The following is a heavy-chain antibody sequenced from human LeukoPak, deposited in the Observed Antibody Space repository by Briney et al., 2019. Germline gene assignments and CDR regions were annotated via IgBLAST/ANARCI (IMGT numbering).Heavy chain of an antibody. J-gene: IGHJ6*02. CDR2: IYYSGST. D-gene: IGHD2-15*01. Sequence: SETLSLTCTVSGGSISSYYWSWIRQPPGKGLEWIGYIYYSGSTNYNPSLKSRVTISVDTSKNQFSLKLSSVTAADTAVYYCARDLAAGHRYCNGDSCYSNYQGMDVWGPGTTVTV. CDR3: ARDLAAGHRYCNGDSCYSNYQGMDV. CDR1: GGSISSYY. V-gene: IGHV4-59*01.